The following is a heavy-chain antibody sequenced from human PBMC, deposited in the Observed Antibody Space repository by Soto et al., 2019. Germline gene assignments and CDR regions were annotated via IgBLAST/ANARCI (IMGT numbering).Heavy chain of an antibody. V-gene: IGHV2-5*02. Sequence: QITLKESGPTLVKPTQTLTLTCTFSGFSLSTSGVGVGWIRQPPGKALEWLALIYWDDDKRYSPSLKSRLTITKDTSKNQVVLTMTNMDPVDTATYYCAHRLDRAVATIAVTFDYWGQGTLVTVSS. CDR1: GFSLSTSGVG. J-gene: IGHJ4*02. D-gene: IGHD5-12*01. CDR2: IYWDDDK. CDR3: AHRLDRAVATIAVTFDY.